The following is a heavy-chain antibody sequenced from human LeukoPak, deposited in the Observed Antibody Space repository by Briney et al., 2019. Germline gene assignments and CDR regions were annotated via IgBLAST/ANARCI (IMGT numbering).Heavy chain of an antibody. CDR3: ARAFLKGYYYDL. J-gene: IGHJ4*02. Sequence: SETLSLTCTVSGGSISSYYWSWIRQPPGKGLEWIGYIYYSGSTNYNPSLKSRVTISLDTSNNQFSLKLSSVTASDSAVYYCARAFLKGYYYDLWGQGTLVTVSS. CDR2: IYYSGST. CDR1: GGSISSYY. V-gene: IGHV4-59*01. D-gene: IGHD3-22*01.